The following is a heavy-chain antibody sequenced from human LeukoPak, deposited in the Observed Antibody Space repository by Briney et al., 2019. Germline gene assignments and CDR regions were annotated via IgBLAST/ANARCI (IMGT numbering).Heavy chain of an antibody. CDR3: ARDSTSLTAVPGRWFDP. J-gene: IGHJ5*02. D-gene: IGHD2-2*01. CDR1: GGSISSYY. Sequence: PSETLSLTCTVSGGSISSYYWSWIRHPPGKGLEWIGYIYYSGSTNYNPSLKSRVTISVDTSKNQFSLKLSSVTAADTAVYYCARDSTSLTAVPGRWFDPWGQGTLVTVSS. CDR2: IYYSGST. V-gene: IGHV4-59*01.